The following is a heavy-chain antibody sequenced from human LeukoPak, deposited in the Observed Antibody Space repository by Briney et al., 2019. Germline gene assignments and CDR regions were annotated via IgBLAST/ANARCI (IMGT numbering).Heavy chain of an antibody. CDR2: IYYSGST. CDR3: ARAGLDYYYDSSGYYPFDY. Sequence: SETLSLTCTVSGGSINNPNYYWGWNRQPPGKGLEWIGTIYYSGSTYYNPSLKSRVTLSVDTSKNQFSLKLSSVTAADTAVYYCARAGLDYYYDSSGYYPFDYWGQGTLLTVSS. D-gene: IGHD3-22*01. V-gene: IGHV4-39*07. J-gene: IGHJ4*02. CDR1: GGSINNPNYY.